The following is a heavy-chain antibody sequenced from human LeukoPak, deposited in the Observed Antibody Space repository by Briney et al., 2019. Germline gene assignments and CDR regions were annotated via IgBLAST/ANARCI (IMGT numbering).Heavy chain of an antibody. Sequence: SETLSLTCTVSGGSISSSSYYWGWIRQPPGKGLEWIGSIYYGGSTYYNPSLKSRVTISVDTSKNQFSLKLSSVTAADTAVYYCARDPWELLYFDYWGQGTLVTVSS. CDR2: IYYGGST. CDR3: ARDPWELLYFDY. D-gene: IGHD1-26*01. CDR1: GGSISSSSYY. J-gene: IGHJ4*02. V-gene: IGHV4-39*07.